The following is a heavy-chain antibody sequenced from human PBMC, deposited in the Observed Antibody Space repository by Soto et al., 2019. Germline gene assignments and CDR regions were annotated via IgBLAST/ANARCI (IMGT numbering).Heavy chain of an antibody. V-gene: IGHV3-23*01. D-gene: IGHD3-3*01. CDR1: GFTFSSYA. Sequence: GGSLRLSCAASGFTFSSYAMSWVRQAPGKGLEWVSAISGSGGSTYYADSVKGRFTISRDNSKNTLYLQMNSLRAEDTAVYYCAKGKWPEYYDFWSGYHLGYWGQGTLVTVSS. CDR2: ISGSGGST. CDR3: AKGKWPEYYDFWSGYHLGY. J-gene: IGHJ4*02.